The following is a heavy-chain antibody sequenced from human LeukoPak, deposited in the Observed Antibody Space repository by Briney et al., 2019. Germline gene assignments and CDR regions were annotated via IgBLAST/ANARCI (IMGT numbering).Heavy chain of an antibody. J-gene: IGHJ4*02. Sequence: SETLSLTCAVYGGSFSGYYWSWIRQPPGKGLEWIGEINHSGSTNYNPSLKSRVTISVDTSKNQFSLKLSSVTAADTAVYYCARDRRSLLQQWQTFDYWGQGTLVTVSS. CDR3: ARDRRSLLQQWQTFDY. CDR1: GGSFSGYY. CDR2: INHSGST. D-gene: IGHD6-19*01. V-gene: IGHV4-34*01.